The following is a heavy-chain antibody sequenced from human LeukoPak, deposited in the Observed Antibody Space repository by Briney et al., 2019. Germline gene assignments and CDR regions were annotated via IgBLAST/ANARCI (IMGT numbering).Heavy chain of an antibody. J-gene: IGHJ6*03. CDR3: ARTVAPQYCTGGVCYYYYYYMDV. CDR2: INPNSGDT. CDR1: GYTFTGYY. D-gene: IGHD2-8*02. V-gene: IGHV1-2*02. Sequence: ASVKVSCKASGYTFTGYYMDWVRQAPGQGLEWMGWINPNSGDTNYAQKFQGRVTMTRDTSISTAYMELSRLRSDDTAVYYCARTVAPQYCTGGVCYYYYYYMDVWGKGTTVTVSS.